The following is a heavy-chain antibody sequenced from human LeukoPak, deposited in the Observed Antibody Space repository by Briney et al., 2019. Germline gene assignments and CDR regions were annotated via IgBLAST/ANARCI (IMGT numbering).Heavy chain of an antibody. Sequence: SETLSLTCTVSGGSISSYYWSWIRQPPGKGLEWIGYIYYSGSTNYNPSLKSRVTISVDTSKNQFSLKLSSVTAADTAVYYCARGGRVGATHYSYYYMDVWGKGTTVTVPS. CDR3: ARGGRVGATHYSYYYMDV. D-gene: IGHD1-26*01. CDR2: IYYSGST. V-gene: IGHV4-59*01. CDR1: GGSISSYY. J-gene: IGHJ6*03.